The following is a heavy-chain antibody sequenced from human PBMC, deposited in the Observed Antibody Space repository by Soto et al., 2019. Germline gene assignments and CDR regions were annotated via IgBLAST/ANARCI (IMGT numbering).Heavy chain of an antibody. Sequence: QVQLVQSGAEVKKPGSSVKVSCKASGGTLSSYRISWVRQAPGQGLEWMGGITPMFDTPNYAQKFQGRVTITADESTSTAYKELTSLRSDDTAVYYCARELGRTGADFWGQGTLVTVSS. D-gene: IGHD1-1*01. J-gene: IGHJ4*02. CDR1: GGTLSSYR. CDR3: ARELGRTGADF. CDR2: ITPMFDTP. V-gene: IGHV1-69*01.